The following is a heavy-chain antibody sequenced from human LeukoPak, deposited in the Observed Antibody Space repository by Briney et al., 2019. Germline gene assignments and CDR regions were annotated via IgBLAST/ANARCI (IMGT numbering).Heavy chain of an antibody. CDR2: IYPGDSDT. CDR1: GYSFTSYW. D-gene: IGHD2-2*01. V-gene: IGHV5-51*01. Sequence: GESLKISCKGPGYSFTSYWIGWVRQMPGKGLEWMGIIYPGDSDTRYSPSFQGQVTISADKSISTAYLQWSSLKASDTAMYYCARGVVVPADLFDYWGQGTLVTVSS. J-gene: IGHJ4*02. CDR3: ARGVVVPADLFDY.